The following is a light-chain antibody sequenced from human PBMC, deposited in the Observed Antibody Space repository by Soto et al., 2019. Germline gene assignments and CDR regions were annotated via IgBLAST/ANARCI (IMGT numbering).Light chain of an antibody. CDR2: SAS. V-gene: IGKV1-5*03. CDR3: QHYKSFSLT. Sequence: DIQMTQSPSTLSASAGDRVTITCRASEDIRTWLAWYQQKPGKAPKLLIYSASSLETGVPSRFSGSGSGTDFTLTISSLQPDDFAAYFCQHYKSFSLTFGGGTKVDIK. CDR1: EDIRTW. J-gene: IGKJ4*01.